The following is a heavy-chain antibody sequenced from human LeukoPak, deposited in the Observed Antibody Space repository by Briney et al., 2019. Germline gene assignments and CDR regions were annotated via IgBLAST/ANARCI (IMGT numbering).Heavy chain of an antibody. CDR1: GFTFSSYA. CDR2: ISYDGSNK. Sequence: PGRSLRLSCAASGFTFSSYAMHWVRQAPGKGLEWVAVISYDGSNKYYADSVKGRFTISRDNSKNTLYLQMNSLRAEDTAVYYCARDRWSGSGSPFDPWGQGTLVTVSS. D-gene: IGHD3-10*01. CDR3: ARDRWSGSGSPFDP. V-gene: IGHV3-30-3*01. J-gene: IGHJ5*02.